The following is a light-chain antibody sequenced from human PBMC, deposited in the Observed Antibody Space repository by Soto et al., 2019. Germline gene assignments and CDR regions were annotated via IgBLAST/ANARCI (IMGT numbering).Light chain of an antibody. CDR2: SNN. J-gene: IGLJ3*02. Sequence: QSVLTQPPSASGTPGQRVTISCSGSSSNIGSNTVNWYQQLPGTAPRLLLYSNNQRPSGVPERFSGSQSGTSASLAISGLQSEDEADYYCATWDDSLNGWVFGGGTKLTVL. V-gene: IGLV1-44*01. CDR1: SSNIGSNT. CDR3: ATWDDSLNGWV.